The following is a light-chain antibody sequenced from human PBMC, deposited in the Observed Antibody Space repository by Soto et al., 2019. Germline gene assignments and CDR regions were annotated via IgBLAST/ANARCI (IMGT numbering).Light chain of an antibody. CDR2: KAS. CDR3: QQFNSYVWT. CDR1: QSLNNW. V-gene: IGKV1-5*03. J-gene: IGKJ1*01. Sequence: DIQMTQSPSTLSASVRDRVTITCRASQSLNNWLAWYQQKPGKAPKLLIYKASSLESGVPSSFSGSGSGTEFTLTISSLQPDDFATYYCQQFNSYVWTFGQGTKVEIK.